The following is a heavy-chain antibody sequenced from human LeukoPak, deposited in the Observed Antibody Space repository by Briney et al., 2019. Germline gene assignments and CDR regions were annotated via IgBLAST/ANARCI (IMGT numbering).Heavy chain of an antibody. V-gene: IGHV5-51*01. CDR2: IYPGDSDT. CDR3: ARQFAAGRFDP. CDR1: GYTFTSYW. J-gene: IGHJ5*02. D-gene: IGHD6-13*01. Sequence: GESLKISCQGSGYTFTSYWIAWVRQMPGKGLEWMGIIYPGDSDTIYSPSFQGQVTISADKSISTAYLQWSSLKASDTAMYYCARQFAAGRFDPWGQGTLVTVSS.